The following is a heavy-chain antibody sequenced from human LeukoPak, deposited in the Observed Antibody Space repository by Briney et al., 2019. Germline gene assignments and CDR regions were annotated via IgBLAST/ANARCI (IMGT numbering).Heavy chain of an antibody. J-gene: IGHJ5*02. CDR1: GGTFSSYA. D-gene: IGHD3-3*01. CDR2: IIPIFGTA. CDR3: ARDPHYDFWSGYYTGYNWFDP. V-gene: IGHV1-69*06. Sequence: ASVKVSCKASGGTFSSYAISWVRQAPGQGLEWMGGIIPIFGTANYAQKFQGRVTITADKSTSTAYMELSSLRSEDTAVYYCARDPHYDFWSGYYTGYNWFDPWGQGTLVTVSS.